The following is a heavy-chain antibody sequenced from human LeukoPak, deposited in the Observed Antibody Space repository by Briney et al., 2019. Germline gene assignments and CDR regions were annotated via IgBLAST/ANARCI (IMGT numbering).Heavy chain of an antibody. Sequence: RPGGSLRLSCAASGFTFSSYWMHWVRQAPGKGLVWVSRINTDGSSTSYADSVKGRFTISRDNAKNSLYLQMNSLRAEDTAVYYCARDEYSSSKFDYWGQGTLVTVSS. CDR2: INTDGSST. V-gene: IGHV3-74*01. J-gene: IGHJ4*02. CDR3: ARDEYSSSKFDY. D-gene: IGHD6-6*01. CDR1: GFTFSSYW.